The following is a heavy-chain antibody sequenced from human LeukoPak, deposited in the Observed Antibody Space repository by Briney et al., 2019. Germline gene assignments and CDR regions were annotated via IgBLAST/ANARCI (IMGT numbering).Heavy chain of an antibody. CDR3: VKEALTVAGNWHFDL. Sequence: GGSLRLSCAASGFTFNNYDMHWVRHVIGKGLEWVSAVDSAGAPYYAGSVKGRFTISRENAKKSLYLQMDSLGAGDTAVYYCVKEALTVAGNWHFDLWGRGTLVTVSS. V-gene: IGHV3-13*05. J-gene: IGHJ2*01. CDR1: GFTFNNYD. D-gene: IGHD6-19*01. CDR2: VDSAGAP.